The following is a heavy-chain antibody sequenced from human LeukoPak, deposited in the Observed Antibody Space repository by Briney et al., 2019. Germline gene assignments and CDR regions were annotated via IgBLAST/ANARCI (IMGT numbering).Heavy chain of an antibody. CDR3: ARAPDKLAAAPDY. CDR2: ISSSSSTI. J-gene: IGHJ4*02. V-gene: IGHV3-48*01. D-gene: IGHD6-13*01. Sequence: GGSLRLSCAASGFTFSSYSMNWVRQAPGKGLEWVSYISSSSSTIYYADSVKGRFTISRDNAKNSLYLQMNSLRAEDTAVYYCARAPDKLAAAPDYWGQGTLVTVSS. CDR1: GFTFSSYS.